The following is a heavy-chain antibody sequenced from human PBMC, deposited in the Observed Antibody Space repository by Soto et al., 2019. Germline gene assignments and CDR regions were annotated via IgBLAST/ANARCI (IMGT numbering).Heavy chain of an antibody. D-gene: IGHD3-22*01. V-gene: IGHV4-4*02. CDR1: GGSISSSNW. CDR3: ASAPKRNYYDSSGSYYGMDV. Sequence: SETVSLTCAVSGGSISSSNWWSWVRQPPGKGLEWIGEIYHSGSTNYNPSLKSRVTISVDKSKNQFSLKLSSVTAADTAVYYCASAPKRNYYDSSGSYYGMDVWGQGTTVTVSS. J-gene: IGHJ6*02. CDR2: IYHSGST.